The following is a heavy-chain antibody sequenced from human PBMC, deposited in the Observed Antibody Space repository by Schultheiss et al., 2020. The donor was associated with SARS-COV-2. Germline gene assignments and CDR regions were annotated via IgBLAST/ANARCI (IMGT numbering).Heavy chain of an antibody. V-gene: IGHV4-34*01. D-gene: IGHD2-2*01. CDR1: GGSFSGYY. CDR2: INHSGST. J-gene: IGHJ5*02. Sequence: GSLRLSCAVYGGSFSGYYWGWIRQPPGKGLEWIGEINHSGSTNYNPSLKSRVTISVDTSKNQFSLKLSSVTAADTAVYYCARTGGVPAAMGWFDPWGQGTLVTVSS. CDR3: ARTGGVPAAMGWFDP.